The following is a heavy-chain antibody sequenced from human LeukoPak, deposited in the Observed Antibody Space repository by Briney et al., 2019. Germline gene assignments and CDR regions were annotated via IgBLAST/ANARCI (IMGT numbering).Heavy chain of an antibody. CDR1: GFTFSSYG. V-gene: IGHV3-33*06. J-gene: IGHJ4*02. CDR2: IWYDGINK. D-gene: IGHD5-12*01. Sequence: GGSLRLSCAASGFTFSSYGMHWVRQAPGKGLEWVAVIWYDGINKYYADSVKGRFTISRDNSKNTLYLQMNSLRAEDTAVYYCAKDLERGIVAPFDYWGQGTLITVSS. CDR3: AKDLERGIVAPFDY.